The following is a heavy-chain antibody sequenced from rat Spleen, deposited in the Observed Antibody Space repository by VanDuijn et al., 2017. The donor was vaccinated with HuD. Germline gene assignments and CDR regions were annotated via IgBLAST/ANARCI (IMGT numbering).Heavy chain of an antibody. V-gene: IGHV5-29*01. CDR2: FSYDGRTT. D-gene: IGHD1-1*01. CDR1: GFTFSNYY. Sequence: EVQLVESGGGLVQPGRSMKLSCAASGFTFSNYYMAWVRQAPTEGLEWVATFSYDGRTTYYRDSVMGRFTISRDNAKSTLYLQMDSLRSEDTATYYCARQGDYYFDDWGQGVMVTVSS. J-gene: IGHJ2*01. CDR3: ARQGDYYFDD.